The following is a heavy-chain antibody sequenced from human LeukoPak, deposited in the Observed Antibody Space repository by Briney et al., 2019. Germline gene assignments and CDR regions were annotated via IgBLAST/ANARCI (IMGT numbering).Heavy chain of an antibody. CDR2: CKNDGSST. V-gene: IGHV3-74*01. Sequence: GGSLRLSCAVSGFTSSGDWMHWVRQAPGKGLVWVSRCKNDGSSTSYADFVKGRFTISRDNAKNTLYLQMNSLRPEDTAVYYCARGLLTELATSGDNWFGPWGQRTLVTVSS. CDR1: GFTSSGDW. J-gene: IGHJ5*02. D-gene: IGHD5-24*01. CDR3: ARGLLTELATSGDNWFGP.